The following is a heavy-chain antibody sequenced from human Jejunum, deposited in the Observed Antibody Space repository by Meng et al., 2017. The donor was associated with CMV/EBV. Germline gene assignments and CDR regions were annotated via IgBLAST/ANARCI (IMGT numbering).Heavy chain of an antibody. J-gene: IGHJ5*02. Sequence: AASAFSFNNYWMPWVRQPPGRGLVWLSRIGNDGGDTIYADSVKGRFTVSRDDARNIIYLQMNNLRDEDTAVYYCARDTPHNAFDPWGQGARVTVSS. CDR3: ARDTPHNAFDP. CDR2: IGNDGGDT. D-gene: IGHD2-15*01. V-gene: IGHV3-74*01. CDR1: AFSFNNYW.